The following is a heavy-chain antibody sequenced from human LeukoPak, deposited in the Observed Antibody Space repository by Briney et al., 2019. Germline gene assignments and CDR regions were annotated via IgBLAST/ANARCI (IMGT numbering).Heavy chain of an antibody. D-gene: IGHD1-1*01. Sequence: PSETLSLTCAVYGGSFSGYYWSWIRQPPGKGLEWIGEINHSGSTNYNPSLKSRVTISVDTSKNQFSLKLSSVTAADTAVYYCARVMERRYYYYYYMDVWGKGTTVTISS. CDR3: ARVMERRYYYYYYMDV. J-gene: IGHJ6*03. V-gene: IGHV4-34*01. CDR2: INHSGST. CDR1: GGSFSGYY.